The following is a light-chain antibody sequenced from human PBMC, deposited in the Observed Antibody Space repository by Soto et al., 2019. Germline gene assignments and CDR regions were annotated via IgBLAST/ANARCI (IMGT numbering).Light chain of an antibody. J-gene: IGKJ4*01. CDR3: HQYATSPLP. CDR2: GAS. Sequence: EIVLRQSPGTLSLSPGESTTLSCRASQSVGRNFLAWYQQKPGRAPRLLIHGASNRATGIPDRFSGSGSETDFTLTISRLEPEDFAVYYCHQYATSPLPFGGGTKVEIK. CDR1: QSVGRNF. V-gene: IGKV3-20*01.